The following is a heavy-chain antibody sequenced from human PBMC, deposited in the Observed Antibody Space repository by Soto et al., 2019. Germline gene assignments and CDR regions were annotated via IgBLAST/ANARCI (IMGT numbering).Heavy chain of an antibody. CDR3: ARVPGVVVSADDAFDI. CDR1: CCSGRRRNW. D-gene: IGHD2-21*02. J-gene: IGHJ3*02. CDR2: IYHSGSA. V-gene: IGHV4-4*02. Sequence: VEAQEAGPRTVKPFGTLSPHCACSCCSGRRRNWVRLGRQVPGKGVGWMGEIYHSGSAHYNPSLKSRATISLDKSKNQFSLRLTSVTAADTAVYYCARVPGVVVSADDAFDIWGPGTRVIVSS.